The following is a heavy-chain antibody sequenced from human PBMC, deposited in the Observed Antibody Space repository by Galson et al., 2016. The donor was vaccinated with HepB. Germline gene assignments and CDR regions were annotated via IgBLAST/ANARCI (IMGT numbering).Heavy chain of an antibody. CDR2: MNPNNGNT. CDR3: ARDQGGAINYYYYGMDV. V-gene: IGHV1-8*01. J-gene: IGHJ6*02. Sequence: SVKVSCKASGYTFTSYDINWVRQATGQGLEWMGWMNPNNGNTGYAQELQGRVTMTTDTSTSTAYMELRSLRSDDTAVYYCARDQGGAINYYYYGMDVWGQGTTVTVSS. CDR1: GYTFTSYD. D-gene: IGHD3-16*01.